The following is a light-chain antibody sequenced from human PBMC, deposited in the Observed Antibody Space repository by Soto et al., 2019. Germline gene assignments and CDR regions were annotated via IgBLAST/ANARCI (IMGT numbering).Light chain of an antibody. J-gene: IGKJ3*01. CDR1: QIVSSNY. V-gene: IGKV3-20*01. Sequence: EIVLTQSPGTLYLSPGERATLSCRASQIVSSNYLAWYQQKLGQFPRPLIYGASSRATGIPDRFSGSGSGTDFTLIISRLEPEDFAVYYCQHYGSSMFTFGPGTKVDVK. CDR3: QHYGSSMFT. CDR2: GAS.